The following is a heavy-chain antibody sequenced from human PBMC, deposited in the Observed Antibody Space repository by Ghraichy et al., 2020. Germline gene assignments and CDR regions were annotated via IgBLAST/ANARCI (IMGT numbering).Heavy chain of an antibody. CDR3: ARDRGDGYPFPFIKRAIVGAYYYYGMDV. J-gene: IGHJ6*02. Sequence: ASVKVSCKASGYTFTSYGISWVRQAPGQGLEWMGWISAYNGNTNYAQKLQGRVTMTTDTSTSTAYMELRSLRSDDTAVYYCARDRGDGYPFPFIKRAIVGAYYYYGMDVWGQGTTVTVSS. CDR2: ISAYNGNT. CDR1: GYTFTSYG. D-gene: IGHD2-21*01. V-gene: IGHV1-18*01.